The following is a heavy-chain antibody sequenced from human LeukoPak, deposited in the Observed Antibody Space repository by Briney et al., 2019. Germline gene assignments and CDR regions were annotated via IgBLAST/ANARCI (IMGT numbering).Heavy chain of an antibody. J-gene: IGHJ4*02. V-gene: IGHV3-21*01. CDR2: ISRSGSSI. CDR1: GFNFSNYS. Sequence: SGGSLRLSCAASGFNFSNYSINWVRQAPGKGLEWVSSISRSGSSIYYANSVKGRFTISRDNAKKSLYLQMNSLRVEDTGVYYCASWGEGALDNWGQGTLVTVSS. D-gene: IGHD1-26*01. CDR3: ASWGEGALDN.